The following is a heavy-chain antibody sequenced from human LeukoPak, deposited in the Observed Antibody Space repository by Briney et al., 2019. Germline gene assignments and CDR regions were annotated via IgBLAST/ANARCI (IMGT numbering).Heavy chain of an antibody. J-gene: IGHJ4*01. CDR1: GFTVSSNY. D-gene: IGHD2-15*01. V-gene: IGHV3-53*01. CDR2: IYIGGST. Sequence: GGSLRLSCAASGFTVSSNYMSWVRQAPGKGLEWVSVIYIGGSTYYAGSVKGRFTISGDNSKNTLYLQMSCLTAEDTAVYYCARDKGSGYFDYWGQGTLVTVSS. CDR3: ARDKGSGYFDY.